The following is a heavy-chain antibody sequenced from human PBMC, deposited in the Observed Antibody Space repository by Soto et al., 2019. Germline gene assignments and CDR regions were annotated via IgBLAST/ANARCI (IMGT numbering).Heavy chain of an antibody. D-gene: IGHD3-22*01. CDR1: GGSVSSHY. Sequence: PSETLSLTSTVSGGSVSSHYRSWLRQAPGKGLKWIGRLYSTGSTNYNPSLRSRVTMSVCTSRNQFSLTLTSVTAADTAVYYCARDGSGYDTSGYYLYDAFDVWVQGTMVAVSS. CDR2: LYSTGST. CDR3: ARDGSGYDTSGYYLYDAFDV. V-gene: IGHV4-4*07. J-gene: IGHJ3*01.